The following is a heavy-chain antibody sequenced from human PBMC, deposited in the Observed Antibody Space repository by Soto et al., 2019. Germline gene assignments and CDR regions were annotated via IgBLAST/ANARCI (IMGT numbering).Heavy chain of an antibody. V-gene: IGHV1-46*03. CDR3: SGRVKGEFDV. CDR2: IHPSGGGT. D-gene: IGHD3-16*01. Sequence: QVQLVQSGAEVMKPGASVKVSCKASGDTSTSHYIHWVRQAPGQGPEWVGRIHPSGGGTTYAHDFQGRLLMTRCTSTSTDYMDLSSLTSEDTAVYYCSGRVKGEFDVGGQGTTVIVS. J-gene: IGHJ6*01. CDR1: GDTSTSHY.